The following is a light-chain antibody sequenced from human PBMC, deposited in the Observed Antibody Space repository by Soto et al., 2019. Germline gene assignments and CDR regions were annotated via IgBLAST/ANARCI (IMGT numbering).Light chain of an antibody. V-gene: IGKV3-15*01. CDR2: GAS. CDR1: QTINNN. Sequence: ETVMTQSPVTLSVSPWEGATLSCRASQTINNNLAWYQQKPGQAPRLLIYGASRRATGVPARFSGSGSGTEFTLTISSLQSEDFAVYYCLHYNNGPRFGQGTKVDIK. CDR3: LHYNNGPR. J-gene: IGKJ1*01.